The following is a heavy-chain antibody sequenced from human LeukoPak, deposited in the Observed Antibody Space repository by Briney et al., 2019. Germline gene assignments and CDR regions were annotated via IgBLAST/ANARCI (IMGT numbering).Heavy chain of an antibody. V-gene: IGHV3-33*05. J-gene: IGHJ4*02. CDR3: ARDSITADNSLDY. Sequence: PGRSLSLSCAASGFTFSTYGMLWVRQAPGKGLEWVAVIVGDGSKARYADSVRGRFTVSRDNSKNTLYLQMNSLRAEDTAVYYCARDSITADNSLDYWGRGTLVTLSS. D-gene: IGHD7-27*01. CDR2: IVGDGSKA. CDR1: GFTFSTYG.